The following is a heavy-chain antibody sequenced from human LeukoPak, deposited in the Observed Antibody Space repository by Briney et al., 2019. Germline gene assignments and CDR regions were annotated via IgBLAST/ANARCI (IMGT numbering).Heavy chain of an antibody. CDR3: AREIGGGHHYFEH. D-gene: IGHD1-26*01. Sequence: GSLRLSCAGSGFTVSSSTMSWVCQAPGKGLEWVSNFYSDALDGITNYADSVKGRFTISRDNSQNTQYLQMNSLRVEDTATYYCAREIGGGHHYFEHWGQASVVSVSS. CDR1: GFTVSSST. V-gene: IGHV3-53*01. J-gene: IGHJ4*01. CDR2: FYSDALDGIT.